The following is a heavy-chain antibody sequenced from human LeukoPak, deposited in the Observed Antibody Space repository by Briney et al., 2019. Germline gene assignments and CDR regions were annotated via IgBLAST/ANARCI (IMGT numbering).Heavy chain of an antibody. Sequence: SETLSLTCAVYGGSFSGYYWSWIRQPPGKGLEWIGEINHSGSTNYNPSLKSRVTMSVDTSKNQFSLKLRSVTAADTAVYYCARTGPIVTPYDYWGQGILVTVSS. D-gene: IGHD3-22*01. CDR3: ARTGPIVTPYDY. CDR1: GGSFSGYY. V-gene: IGHV4-34*01. J-gene: IGHJ4*02. CDR2: INHSGST.